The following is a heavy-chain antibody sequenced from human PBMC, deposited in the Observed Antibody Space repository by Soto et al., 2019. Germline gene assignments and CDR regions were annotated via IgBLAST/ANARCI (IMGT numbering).Heavy chain of an antibody. J-gene: IGHJ6*02. CDR3: AREGAKRYCSGGSCYYGKHGMDV. Sequence: QVQLVQSGAEVKKPGASVKVSCKASGYTFTSYGISWVRQAPGQGLEWMGWISAYNGNTDYAQKLQGRVTMTTDTSTSTAYMELRSLRSDDTAVYYCAREGAKRYCSGGSCYYGKHGMDVWGQGTTVTVSS. V-gene: IGHV1-18*04. CDR1: GYTFTSYG. D-gene: IGHD2-15*01. CDR2: ISAYNGNT.